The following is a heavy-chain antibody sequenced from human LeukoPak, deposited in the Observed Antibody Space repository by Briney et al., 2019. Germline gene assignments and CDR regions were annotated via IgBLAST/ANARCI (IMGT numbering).Heavy chain of an antibody. CDR2: INHSGST. D-gene: IGHD6-19*01. CDR3: ARGGSSGWYFNLRGLNY. V-gene: IGHV4-34*01. Sequence: PSETLSLTCAVYGGSFSGYYWSWIRQPPGKGLEWIEEINHSGSTNYNPSLKSRVTISVDTSKNQFSLKLSSVTAADTAVYYCARGGSSGWYFNLRGLNYWGQGTLVTVSS. J-gene: IGHJ4*02. CDR1: GGSFSGYY.